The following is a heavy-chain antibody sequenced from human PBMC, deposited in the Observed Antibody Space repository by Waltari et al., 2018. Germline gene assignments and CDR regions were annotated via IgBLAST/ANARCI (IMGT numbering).Heavy chain of an antibody. D-gene: IGHD1-26*01. Sequence: EVQLVESGGGLIQPGGSLSLSCAASGFTVSSNYMSWVRQAPGKGLEWVSVIYSGGSTYYADSVKGRFTISRDNSKNTLYLQMNSLRAEDTAVYYCARERNDHTTPGAFDIWGQGTMVTVSS. CDR2: IYSGGST. CDR1: GFTVSSNY. CDR3: ARERNDHTTPGAFDI. V-gene: IGHV3-53*01. J-gene: IGHJ3*02.